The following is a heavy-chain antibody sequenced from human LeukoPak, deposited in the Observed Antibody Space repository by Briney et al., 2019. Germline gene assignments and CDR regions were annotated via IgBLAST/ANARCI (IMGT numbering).Heavy chain of an antibody. CDR2: INHSGST. CDR3: ARGAPGTLELPPLDY. D-gene: IGHD1-7*01. CDR1: GGSFSGYY. Sequence: SETLSLTCAVYGGSFSGYYWSWIRQPPGKGLEWIGEINHSGSTNYNPSLKSRVSMSVDTSNNHFSLTLRSVTAADTAVYYCARGAPGTLELPPLDYWGQGTLVSVSS. V-gene: IGHV4-34*01. J-gene: IGHJ4*02.